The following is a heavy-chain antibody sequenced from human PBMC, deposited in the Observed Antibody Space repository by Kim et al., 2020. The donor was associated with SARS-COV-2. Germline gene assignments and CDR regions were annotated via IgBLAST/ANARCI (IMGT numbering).Heavy chain of an antibody. CDR1: GFTFSNSW. CDR2: INSDGSST. CDR3: TKVYSSSLTGMDV. J-gene: IGHJ6*02. D-gene: IGHD6-13*01. Sequence: GGSLRLSCAASGFTFSNSWMHWVRQAPGKGLVWVSRINSDGSSTNYADSVKGRFTISGDNAKNTLYLQMNSLRDEDTAVYYCTKVYSSSLTGMDVWGQGT. V-gene: IGHV3-74*01.